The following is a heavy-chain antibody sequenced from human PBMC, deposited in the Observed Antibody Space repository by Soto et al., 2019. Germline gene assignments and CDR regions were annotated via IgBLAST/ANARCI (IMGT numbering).Heavy chain of an antibody. Sequence: QVQLVESGGGVAQPGRSLRLSCTASGFSFSQTAIHWVRQTPDKGLEWVAIIWYDGSEQYYADSVKGRFTISNSKNTVYLQMNSRRVDDTSVYYCAKDWGTTGDGLLKGFLDVWGRGTQVTVSS. CDR1: GFSFSQTA. CDR2: IWYDGSEQ. V-gene: IGHV3-33*06. D-gene: IGHD7-27*01. CDR3: AKDWGTTGDGLLKGFLDV. J-gene: IGHJ2*01.